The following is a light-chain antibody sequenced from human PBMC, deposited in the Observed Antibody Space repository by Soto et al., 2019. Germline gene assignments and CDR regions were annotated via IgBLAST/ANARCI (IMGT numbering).Light chain of an antibody. Sequence: DIQMTQSPSSLSASVGDRVSITCRASQSISNYLNWYQQKPGKAPKVLIYAASSLQSGVPSRFSGSGSGTDFTLTISSLQPEDFATYYCQQNSNDPLTFGPGTKVDI. J-gene: IGKJ3*01. CDR3: QQNSNDPLT. CDR1: QSISNY. V-gene: IGKV1-39*01. CDR2: AAS.